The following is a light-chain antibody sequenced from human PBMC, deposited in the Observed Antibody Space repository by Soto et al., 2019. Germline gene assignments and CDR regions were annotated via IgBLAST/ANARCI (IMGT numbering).Light chain of an antibody. CDR1: QSIRSY. Sequence: DIQLTQSPSSLSASVGDRVTITCRASQSIRSYLNWYQQKPGKAPKLLIYAASSLQTGVSSRFCGSGSGTDFTLTISNLQPEDFATYYCQQTSSTPTFGGGTKVEIK. J-gene: IGKJ4*01. V-gene: IGKV1-39*01. CDR3: QQTSSTPT. CDR2: AAS.